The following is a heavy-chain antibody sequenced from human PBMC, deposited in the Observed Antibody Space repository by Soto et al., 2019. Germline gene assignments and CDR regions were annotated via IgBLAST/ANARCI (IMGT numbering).Heavy chain of an antibody. CDR1: GFTFSDYY. CDR3: ARDGYGPWDPHPHYYDSSGYYVFDY. Sequence: PGGSLRLSCAASGFTFSDYYMSWIRQAPGKGLEWVSYISSSSSYTNYADSVKGRFTISRDNAKNSLYLQMNSLRAEDTAVYYCARDGYGPWDPHPHYYDSSGYYVFDYWGQGTLVTVSS. D-gene: IGHD3-22*01. CDR2: ISSSSSYT. V-gene: IGHV3-11*06. J-gene: IGHJ4*02.